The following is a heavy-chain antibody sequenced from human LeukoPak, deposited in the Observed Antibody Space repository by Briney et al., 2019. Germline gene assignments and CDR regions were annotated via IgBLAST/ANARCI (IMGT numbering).Heavy chain of an antibody. V-gene: IGHV3-30-3*01. D-gene: IGHD3-22*01. CDR1: GLTFSSYP. CDR3: AREGNSGYYPY. CDR2: ISYDGSEK. Sequence: GGSLRLSCAASGLTFSSYPMHWVRQAPGKGLEWVAVISYDGSEKHYADPVKGRFTISRDNSKNTLYLQMSSLRAEDTAMYYCAREGNSGYYPYWGHGILVTVSS. J-gene: IGHJ4*01.